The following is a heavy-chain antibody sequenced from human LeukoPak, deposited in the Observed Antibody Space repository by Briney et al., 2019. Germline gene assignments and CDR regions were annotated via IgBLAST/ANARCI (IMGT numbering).Heavy chain of an antibody. CDR1: GGSFSGYY. J-gene: IGHJ5*02. CDR2: INHSGST. CDR3: ARGGYCSSTSCYRYWFDP. V-gene: IGHV4-34*01. D-gene: IGHD2-2*01. Sequence: SETLSLTCAVYGGSFSGYYWSWLRQPPGKGLEWIGEINHSGSTNYNPSLMSRVTISVDTSKNQFSLKLSSVTAADTAVYYCARGGYCSSTSCYRYWFDPWGQGALVTVSS.